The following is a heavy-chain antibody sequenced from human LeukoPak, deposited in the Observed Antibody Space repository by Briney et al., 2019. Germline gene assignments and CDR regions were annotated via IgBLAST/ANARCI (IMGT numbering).Heavy chain of an antibody. CDR1: GGSINYYY. J-gene: IGHJ4*02. D-gene: IGHD4-23*01. CDR2: IYYSGGT. V-gene: IGHV4-59*01. Sequence: SETLSLTCTVSGGSINYYYWMWIRQPPGKGLEWIGSIYYSGGTHYNPSLKSRVTMLVDTSKNQFSLKLTAVTAADTAMYYCARLTTVVTHIDYWGQGTLVTVSS. CDR3: ARLTTVVTHIDY.